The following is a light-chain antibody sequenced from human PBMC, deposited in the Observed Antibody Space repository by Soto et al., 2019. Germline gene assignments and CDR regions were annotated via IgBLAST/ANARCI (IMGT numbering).Light chain of an antibody. V-gene: IGKV3-20*01. CDR3: QQYGSSMYT. CDR1: QSVSGSY. CDR2: GAS. Sequence: EIVLTQSPGTLSLSPGERATLSCRASQSVSGSYLDWYQQKPGQAPRLLIYGASSRATGIPDRFSGSGSGTDLTLTISRLEPEDFAVYYCQQYGSSMYTFGQGTKLEI. J-gene: IGKJ2*01.